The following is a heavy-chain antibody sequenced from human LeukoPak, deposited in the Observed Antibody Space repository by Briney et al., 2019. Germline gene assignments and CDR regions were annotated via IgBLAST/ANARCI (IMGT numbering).Heavy chain of an antibody. V-gene: IGHV1-2*02. D-gene: IGHD2-21*02. Sequence: ASVKVSCKASGYTFTGYYMHWVRQAPGQGLEWMGWINPNNGGTNYAQKFQGRVTTTRDTSISTTYMELSRLRSDDTAVYYCARDSIYCGGDCYSEFVDYWGRGTLVTVSS. CDR1: GYTFTGYY. CDR3: ARDSIYCGGDCYSEFVDY. CDR2: INPNNGGT. J-gene: IGHJ4*02.